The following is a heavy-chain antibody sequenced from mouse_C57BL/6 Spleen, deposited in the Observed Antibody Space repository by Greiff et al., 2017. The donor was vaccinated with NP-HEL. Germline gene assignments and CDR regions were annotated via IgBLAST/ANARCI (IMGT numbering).Heavy chain of an antibody. V-gene: IGHV1-39*01. CDR3: ARTARGSSSFDY. CDR2: INPNYGTT. CDR1: GYSFTDYN. D-gene: IGHD1-1*01. Sequence: EVKLMESGPELVKPGASVKISCKASGYSFTDYNMNWVKQSNGKSLEWIGVINPNYGTTSYNQKFKGKATLTVDQSSSTAYMQLNSLTSEDSAVYYCARTARGSSSFDYWGQCTTLTVSS. J-gene: IGHJ2*01.